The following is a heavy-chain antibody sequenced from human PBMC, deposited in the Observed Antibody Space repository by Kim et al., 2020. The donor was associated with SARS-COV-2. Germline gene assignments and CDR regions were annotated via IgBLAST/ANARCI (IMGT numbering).Heavy chain of an antibody. D-gene: IGHD3-3*01. CDR3: AREETIFGVVRPYYGMDV. J-gene: IGHJ6*02. V-gene: IGHV1-3*01. Sequence: PGRVTITRDTSASTAYMELSSLRSEDTAVYYCAREETIFGVVRPYYGMDVWGQGTTVTVSS.